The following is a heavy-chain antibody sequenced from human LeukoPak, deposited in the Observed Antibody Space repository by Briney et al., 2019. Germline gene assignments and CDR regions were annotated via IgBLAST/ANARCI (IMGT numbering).Heavy chain of an antibody. CDR1: GGLISISTYY. J-gene: IGHJ3*02. V-gene: IGHV4-39*07. Sequence: SETLSLTCTVSGGLISISTYYWGWIRQPPGKGLEWIGSIYYSGTTHYNPSLKSRVTIAVDTSKNQFSLKLISVTAADTAVYYCARLTGGTDAFDIWGQGTMVTVSS. CDR3: ARLTGGTDAFDI. D-gene: IGHD2-8*02. CDR2: IYYSGTT.